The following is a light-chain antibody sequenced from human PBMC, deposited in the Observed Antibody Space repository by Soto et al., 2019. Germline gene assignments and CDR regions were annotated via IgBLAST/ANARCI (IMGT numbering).Light chain of an antibody. V-gene: IGKV2-28*01. CDR1: QSLLDSNGYNC. J-gene: IGKJ1*01. Sequence: DIVMTQSPLSLPVTPGEPASISCRSSQSLLDSNGYNCLEWYLQKPGQSPQLLIYLGSNRASGVPDRFGGRGSGTAFTLKIRRVEAEDVGVYYCMQSLQTPLTFGQGTKVEI. CDR3: MQSLQTPLT. CDR2: LGS.